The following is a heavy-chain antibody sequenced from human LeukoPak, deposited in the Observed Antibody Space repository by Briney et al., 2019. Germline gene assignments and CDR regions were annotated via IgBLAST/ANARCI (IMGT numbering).Heavy chain of an antibody. CDR3: ARGTAFDI. V-gene: IGHV6-1*01. D-gene: IGHD1-14*01. J-gene: IGHJ3*02. CDR1: GDSVSSTNVG. CDR2: TYYRSQFCN. Sequence: SQTLSLTCAISGDSVSSTNVGWNWIRQSPSSGLEWLGRTYYRSQFCNDYADSVKGRITITPDTSKNQFSLQLSSLTPDDTAVYYCARGTAFDIWGQGTMVTVSS.